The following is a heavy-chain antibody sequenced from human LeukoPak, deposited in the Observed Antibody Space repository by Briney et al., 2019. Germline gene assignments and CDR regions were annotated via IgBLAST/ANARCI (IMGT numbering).Heavy chain of an antibody. V-gene: IGHV3-30*03. CDR2: ISDDGSNK. CDR1: GFSFSTYV. J-gene: IGHJ3*02. CDR3: ARGGSYSHNAFDI. D-gene: IGHD3-10*01. Sequence: GGSLRLSCAASGFSFSTYVMHWVRQAPGKGLEWVALISDDGSNKYYADSVKGRFTISRDNSKNTLYLQMNSLRAEDTAVYYCARGGSYSHNAFDIWGQGTMVTVSS.